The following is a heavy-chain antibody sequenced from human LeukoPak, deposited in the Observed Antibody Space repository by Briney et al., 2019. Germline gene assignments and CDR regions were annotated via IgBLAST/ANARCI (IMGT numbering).Heavy chain of an antibody. CDR1: GFTFSSYS. CDR3: ARDRPNTGFDFDY. J-gene: IGHJ4*02. Sequence: GGSLRLSCAASGFTFSSYSMNWVRQAPGRGLEWLSYITSSSSTIYYADSVKGRFTISRDNAKNSLYLQMNSLRDDDTAVYYCARDRPNTGFDFDYWGRGTLVTVSS. D-gene: IGHD3-10*01. V-gene: IGHV3-48*02. CDR2: ITSSSSTI.